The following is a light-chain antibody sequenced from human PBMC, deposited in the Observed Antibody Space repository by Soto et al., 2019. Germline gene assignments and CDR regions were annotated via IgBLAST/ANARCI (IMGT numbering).Light chain of an antibody. CDR2: AAS. Sequence: DIQLTQSPSFLSASVGDRVTITCRASQGISSYLAWYQQKPGKAPKLLIYAASTLQSGVPSRFSGSGSGPDFTLTISSLQPEDFATYYCQQLNSYSFTFGPGTKVDI. CDR1: QGISSY. J-gene: IGKJ3*01. CDR3: QQLNSYSFT. V-gene: IGKV1-9*01.